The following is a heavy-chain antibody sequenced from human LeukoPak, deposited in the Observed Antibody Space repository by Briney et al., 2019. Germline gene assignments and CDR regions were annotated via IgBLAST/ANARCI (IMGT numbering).Heavy chain of an antibody. CDR2: IYYSGST. V-gene: IGHV4-31*03. CDR1: GGSISSGGYY. D-gene: IGHD2-15*01. CDR3: ARRRVVVASTDGASGAFDI. Sequence: SQTLSLTCTDSGGSISSGGYYWSWIRQHPGKGLEWIGYIYYSGSTYYNPSLKSRVTISVDTSKNQFSLKLSSVTAADTAVYFCARRRVVVASTDGASGAFDIWGQGTMVTVSS. J-gene: IGHJ3*02.